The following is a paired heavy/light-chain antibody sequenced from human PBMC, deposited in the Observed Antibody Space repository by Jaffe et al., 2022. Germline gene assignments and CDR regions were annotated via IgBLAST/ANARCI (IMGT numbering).Light chain of an antibody. J-gene: IGLJ3*02. V-gene: IGLV7-43*01. CDR2: STS. CDR1: TGAVTSGYY. CDR3: LLYYGGAHWV. Sequence: QTVVTQEPSLTVSPGGTVTLTCASSTGAVTSGYYPNWFQQKPGQAPRALIYSTSNKHSWTPARFSGSLLGGKAALTLSGVQPEDEAEYYCLLYYGGAHWVFGGGTKLTVL.
Heavy chain of an antibody. V-gene: IGHV1-2*06. CDR2: INPNSGGT. CDR3: ARSSRRIAAAPGAPGEY. J-gene: IGHJ4*02. Sequence: QVQLVQSGAEVKKPGASVKVSCKASGYTFTGYYMHWVRQAPGQGLEWMGRINPNSGGTNYAQKFQGRVTMTRDTSISTAYMELSRLRSDDTAVYYCARSSRRIAAAPGAPGEYWGQGTLVTVSS. D-gene: IGHD6-13*01. CDR1: GYTFTGYY.